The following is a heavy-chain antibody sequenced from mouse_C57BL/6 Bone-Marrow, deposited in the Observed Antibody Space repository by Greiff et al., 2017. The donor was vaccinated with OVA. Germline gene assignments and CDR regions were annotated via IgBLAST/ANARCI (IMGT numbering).Heavy chain of an antibody. CDR3: ARHGGWLLPFAY. D-gene: IGHD2-3*01. CDR2: ISSGSSTI. J-gene: IGHJ3*01. CDR1: GFTFSDYG. Sequence: EVQLVESGGGLVKPGGSLKLSCAASGFTFSDYGMHWVRQAPEKGLEWVAYISSGSSTIYYADTVKGRFTISRDNAKNTLFLQMTSLRSEDTAMYYCARHGGWLLPFAYWGQGTLVTVSA. V-gene: IGHV5-17*01.